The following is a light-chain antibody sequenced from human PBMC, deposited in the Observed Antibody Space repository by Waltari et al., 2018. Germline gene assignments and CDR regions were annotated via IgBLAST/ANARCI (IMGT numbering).Light chain of an antibody. CDR3: QQYADYPLT. J-gene: IGKJ2*01. V-gene: IGKV1-5*03. CDR1: STINNY. CDR2: KGS. Sequence: DIQMTQFPSTLSVSVEDRVTITCRASSTINNYLAWYQQKPGKAPELLIYKGSTLQSGVPSRFTGSGSGTEFTLTISSLQPDDCATYYCQQYADYPLTFGQGTKLEIK.